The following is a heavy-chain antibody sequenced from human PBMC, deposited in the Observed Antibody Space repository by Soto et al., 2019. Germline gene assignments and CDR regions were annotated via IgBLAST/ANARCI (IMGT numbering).Heavy chain of an antibody. Sequence: QVQLVESGGGVVQPGRSLRLSCAASGFTFSSYGMHWVRQAPGKGLEWVAVIWYDGSNKYYADSVKGRFTISRDNSKNTLYLHMNSMRAEDTAVYYCAREWYCGGDCYEWYFELWGRGTLVTVSS. V-gene: IGHV3-33*01. D-gene: IGHD2-21*02. CDR2: IWYDGSNK. J-gene: IGHJ2*01. CDR1: GFTFSSYG. CDR3: AREWYCGGDCYEWYFEL.